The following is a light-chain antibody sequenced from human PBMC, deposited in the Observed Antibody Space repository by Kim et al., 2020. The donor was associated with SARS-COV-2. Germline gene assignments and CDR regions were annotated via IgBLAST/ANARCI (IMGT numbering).Light chain of an antibody. J-gene: IGLJ3*02. CDR3: AAWDDSLSGRV. CDR2: GNS. V-gene: IGLV1-47*02. Sequence: GQSVTISCSGSSSNIGKTYVYWYQQFPGTAPKLLIYGNSQRPSGVPDRFSGSKSGTSASLDISGLRSEDEADYYCAAWDDSLSGRVFGGGTQLTVL. CDR1: SSNIGKTY.